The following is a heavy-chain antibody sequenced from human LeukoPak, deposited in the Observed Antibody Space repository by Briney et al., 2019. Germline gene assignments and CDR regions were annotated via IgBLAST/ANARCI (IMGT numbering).Heavy chain of an antibody. J-gene: IGHJ4*02. CDR3: AKDQDIYDSSGYYSPPFDY. CDR2: ISGGGGST. D-gene: IGHD3-22*01. CDR1: RFTFSSYA. V-gene: IGHV3-23*01. Sequence: GGSLRLSCAASRFTFSSYAMSWVRQAPGKGLEWVSTISGGGGSTYYADSVKGRFTISRDNSKNTLYLQMNSLRAEDTAVYYCAKDQDIYDSSGYYSPPFDYWGQGTLVTVSS.